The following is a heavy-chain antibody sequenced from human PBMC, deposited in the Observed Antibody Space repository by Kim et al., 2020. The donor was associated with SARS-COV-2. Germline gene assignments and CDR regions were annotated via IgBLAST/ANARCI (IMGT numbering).Heavy chain of an antibody. CDR2: ISSSGSTI. V-gene: IGHV3-11*01. J-gene: IGHJ4*02. CDR3: ARASVDYGPSTFDY. D-gene: IGHD4-17*01. CDR1: GFTFSDYY. Sequence: GGSLRLSCAASGFTFSDYYMSWIRQAPGKGLEWVSYISSSGSTIYYADSVKGRFTISGDNAKNSLYLQMNSLRAEDTAVYYCARASVDYGPSTFDYWGQGTLVTVSS.